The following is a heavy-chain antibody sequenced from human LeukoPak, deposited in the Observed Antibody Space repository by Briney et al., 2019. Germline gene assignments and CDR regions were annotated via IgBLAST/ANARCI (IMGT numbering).Heavy chain of an antibody. CDR3: ASLWLKHSGYYYYMDV. CDR2: IYYSGST. D-gene: IGHD5-18*01. J-gene: IGHJ6*03. Sequence: SETPSPTRTVSGGSISSSSYYWGWVRPPPGKGLGWVGGIYYSGSTYYNPSLKSRVTISVDTSKNQFSLKLSSVTAADTAVYYCASLWLKHSGYYYYMDVWGKGTTVTVSS. CDR1: GGSISSSSYY. V-gene: IGHV4-39*01.